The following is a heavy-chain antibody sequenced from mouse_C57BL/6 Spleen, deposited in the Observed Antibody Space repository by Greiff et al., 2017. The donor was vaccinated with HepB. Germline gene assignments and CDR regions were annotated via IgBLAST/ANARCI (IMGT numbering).Heavy chain of an antibody. D-gene: IGHD1-1*01. Sequence: QVQLQQPGAELVMPGASVKLSCKASGYTFTSYWMHWVKQRPGQGLEWIGEIDPSDSYTNYNQKCKGKSTLTVDKSSSTAYMQLSSLTSEDSAVYYCARSFYGSSPDYWGQGTTLTVSS. CDR2: IDPSDSYT. CDR3: ARSFYGSSPDY. J-gene: IGHJ2*01. V-gene: IGHV1-69*01. CDR1: GYTFTSYW.